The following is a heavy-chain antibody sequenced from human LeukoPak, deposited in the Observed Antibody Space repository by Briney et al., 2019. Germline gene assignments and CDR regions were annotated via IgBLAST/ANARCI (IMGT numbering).Heavy chain of an antibody. J-gene: IGHJ5*02. CDR3: ARGRDYYDSSGYSRGWFDP. CDR1: GGSFSGYY. Sequence: SETLSLTCAVYGGSFSGYYWSWIRQPPGKGLEWIGEINHSGSTNYNPSLKSRVTISVDTSKNQFSLKLSSVTAADTAVYYCARGRDYYDSSGYSRGWFDPWGREPWSPSPQ. CDR2: INHSGST. V-gene: IGHV4-34*01. D-gene: IGHD3-22*01.